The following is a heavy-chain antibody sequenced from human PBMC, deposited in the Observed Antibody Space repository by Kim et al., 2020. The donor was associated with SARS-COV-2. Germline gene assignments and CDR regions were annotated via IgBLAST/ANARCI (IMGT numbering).Heavy chain of an antibody. CDR2: ITSSSSSI. D-gene: IGHD3-3*01. V-gene: IGHV3-21*01. J-gene: IGHJ4*02. CDR3: ARAQRDANLEWLFLDYY. Sequence: GGSLRLSCAASGFTFSIYSMTWVRQAPGKGLEWVSSITSSSSSIYYTDSVKGRFTISRDNAKNSLYLQMNSLRAEDTAVYYCARAQRDANLEWLFLDYYWGQGTLVTVSS. CDR1: GFTFSIYS.